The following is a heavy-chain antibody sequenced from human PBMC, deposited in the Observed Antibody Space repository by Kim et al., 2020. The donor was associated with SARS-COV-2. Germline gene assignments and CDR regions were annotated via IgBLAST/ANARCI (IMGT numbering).Heavy chain of an antibody. Sequence: GGSLRLSCAASGFSFSSYGMHWVRQAPGKGLEWVAVIWYDGSNKYHADSVKGRFTISRDNSKNTLYLQMNSLRAEDTAVYYCARDSGYCSGGSCYGHGGMDVWGQGTTVTVSS. CDR1: GFSFSSYG. V-gene: IGHV3-33*08. D-gene: IGHD2-15*01. CDR3: ARDSGYCSGGSCYGHGGMDV. J-gene: IGHJ6*02. CDR2: IWYDGSNK.